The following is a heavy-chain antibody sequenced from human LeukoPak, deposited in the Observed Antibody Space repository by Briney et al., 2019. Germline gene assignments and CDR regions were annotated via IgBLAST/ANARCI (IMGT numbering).Heavy chain of an antibody. CDR3: ARQYCTNGVCPNYYFFYMDV. D-gene: IGHD2-8*01. V-gene: IGHV4-39*01. Sequence: PSETLSLTCTVSGGPISSSTYYWGWIRQPPGKGLEWIGSLYYSGSAFYSPSLKSRVSISGDTSKNQFSLKLSSVTAADTAVYYCARQYCTNGVCPNYYFFYMDVWGKGTTVTVSS. CDR2: LYYSGSA. J-gene: IGHJ6*03. CDR1: GGPISSSTYY.